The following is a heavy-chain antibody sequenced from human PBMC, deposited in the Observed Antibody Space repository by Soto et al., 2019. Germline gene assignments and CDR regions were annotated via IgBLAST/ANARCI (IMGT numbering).Heavy chain of an antibody. D-gene: IGHD3-3*01. CDR3: AGEDNLRSRGRVDV. CDR1: GGSFSCYY. J-gene: IGHJ6*02. CDR2: INHSGST. V-gene: IGHV4-34*01. Sequence: SETLSLTCAVYGGSFSCYYWSWIRQPPGKGLEWIGEINHSGSTNYNPSLKSRVTISVDTSKNQFSLKLSSVTAADTAVYYCAGEDNLRSRGRVDVWGQGTTVNVSS.